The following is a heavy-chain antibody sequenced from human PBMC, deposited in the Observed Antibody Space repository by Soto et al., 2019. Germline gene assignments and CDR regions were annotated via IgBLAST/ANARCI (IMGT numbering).Heavy chain of an antibody. CDR3: ARDGSYSYGNPVAGHGVDC. V-gene: IGHV4-61*01. CDR1: GGSVSSGSYY. J-gene: IGHJ4*02. Sequence: QVQLQESGPGLVKPSETLSLTCTVSGGSVSSGSYYWSWIRQPPGKGLEWIGYIYYSGSTKYNPSIRSRATTSVDTSKNQFSLKLSSVTAADTAVYYCARDGSYSYGNPVAGHGVDCWGQGTLVTVSS. CDR2: IYYSGST. D-gene: IGHD5-18*01.